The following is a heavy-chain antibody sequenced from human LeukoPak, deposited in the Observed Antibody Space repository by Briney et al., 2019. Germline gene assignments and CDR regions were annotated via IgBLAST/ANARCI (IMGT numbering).Heavy chain of an antibody. CDR3: TREVPADLWYYMDV. D-gene: IGHD2-2*01. V-gene: IGHV3-49*04. Sequence: PGGSLRLSCTASGFTFGDYAMSWVRPAPGKGMGWVGIIRSKAYGGTTEYAASVKGRFTISRDDSKSIAYLQMNSLKTEDTAVYYCTREVPADLWYYMDVWGKGTTVTVSS. J-gene: IGHJ6*03. CDR2: IRSKAYGGTT. CDR1: GFTFGDYA.